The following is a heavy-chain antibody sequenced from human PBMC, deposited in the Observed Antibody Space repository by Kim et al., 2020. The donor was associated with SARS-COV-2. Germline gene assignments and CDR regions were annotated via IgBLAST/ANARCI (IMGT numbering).Heavy chain of an antibody. CDR3: AKDKSVWFGELSPHYYYGMDV. CDR2: ISGSGGST. V-gene: IGHV3-23*01. Sequence: GGSLRLSCAASGFTFSSYAMSWVRQAPGKGLEWVSAISGSGGSTYYADSVKGRFTISRDNSKNTLYLQMNSLRAEDTAVYYCAKDKSVWFGELSPHYYYGMDVWGQGTTVTVSS. J-gene: IGHJ6*02. D-gene: IGHD3-10*01. CDR1: GFTFSSYA.